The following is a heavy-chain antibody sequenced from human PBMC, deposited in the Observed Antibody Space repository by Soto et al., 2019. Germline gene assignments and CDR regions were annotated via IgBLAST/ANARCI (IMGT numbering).Heavy chain of an antibody. Sequence: SQTLSLTCAISGGNVSSNSAGWNWFSQTPSRSLEWLGRTYYKSRWFNNYAVSVKSRITINPDTSQNQFSLHLDSVTPEDTAVYFCARGSWDDVSGHYYKAVWGKGTTVTVSS. CDR1: GGNVSSNSAG. J-gene: IGHJ6*03. V-gene: IGHV6-1*01. CDR3: ARGSWDDVSGHYYKAV. CDR2: TYYKSRWFN. D-gene: IGHD5-12*01.